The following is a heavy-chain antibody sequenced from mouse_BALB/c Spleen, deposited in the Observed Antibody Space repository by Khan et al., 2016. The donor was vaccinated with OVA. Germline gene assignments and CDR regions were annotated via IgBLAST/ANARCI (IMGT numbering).Heavy chain of an antibody. J-gene: IGHJ2*01. CDR1: GYTFTEYI. CDR3: ARHEDYGNWLDY. Sequence: QVQLQQPGAELVKPGASVKLSCKASGYTFTEYIIHWLKQRSGQDLEWIGWFYPGGTTIKYNEKFKDKATLTADKSSNTVYMELSRLTSEDSAVYFCARHEDYGNWLDYWGQGTTLTVSS. D-gene: IGHD2-1*01. CDR2: FYPGGTTI. V-gene: IGHV1-62-2*01.